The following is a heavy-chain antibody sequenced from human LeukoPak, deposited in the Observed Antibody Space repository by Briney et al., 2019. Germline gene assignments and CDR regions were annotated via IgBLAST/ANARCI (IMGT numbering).Heavy chain of an antibody. CDR3: ARDLGITMLRGP. Sequence: PSETLSLTCTVSGGSISSSSYYWGWIRQPPGKGLEWIGSIYYSGSTNYNPSLKSRVTISVDTSKNQFSLKLSSVTAADTAVYYCARDLGITMLRGPWGQGTLVTVSS. J-gene: IGHJ5*02. CDR2: IYYSGST. D-gene: IGHD3-10*01. V-gene: IGHV4-39*07. CDR1: GGSISSSSYY.